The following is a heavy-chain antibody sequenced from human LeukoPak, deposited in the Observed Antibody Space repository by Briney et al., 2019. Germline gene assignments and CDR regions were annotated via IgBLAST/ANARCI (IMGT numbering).Heavy chain of an antibody. CDR3: ASSEMATISPFFDY. V-gene: IGHV4-59*08. Sequence: PSETLSLTCTVSGGSISSYYWSWIRQPPGKGLEWIGYIYYSGSTNYNPSLKSRVTISVDTSKNQFSLKLSSVTAADTAVYYCASSEMATISPFFDYWGQGTLVTVSS. D-gene: IGHD5-24*01. CDR1: GGSISSYY. J-gene: IGHJ4*02. CDR2: IYYSGST.